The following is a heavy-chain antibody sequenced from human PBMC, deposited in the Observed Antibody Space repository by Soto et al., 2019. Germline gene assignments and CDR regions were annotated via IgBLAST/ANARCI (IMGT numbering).Heavy chain of an antibody. D-gene: IGHD2-2*01. CDR3: ARGLVPAAKTSLNDY. Sequence: GGSLRLSCAASGFTFNNYAMTWVRQAPGKGLEWVSTISDDGGSTYYADSVKGRFTISRDNSKKTLFLQMNSLRAEDTAVYYCARGLVPAAKTSLNDYWGQGTLVTVSS. CDR1: GFTFNNYA. V-gene: IGHV3-23*01. CDR2: ISDDGGST. J-gene: IGHJ4*02.